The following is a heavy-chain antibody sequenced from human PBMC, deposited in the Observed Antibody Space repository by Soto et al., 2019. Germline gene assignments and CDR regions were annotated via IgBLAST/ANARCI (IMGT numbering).Heavy chain of an antibody. V-gene: IGHV1-18*01. CDR2: ISAYNGNT. Sequence: QVQLVQSGAEVKKPGASVKVSCKASCYTFTSYGISWVRQAPGQGLAWMGWISAYNGNTNYAQKLQGRVTMTTDIATSTAYLELRTLRSVDTSEYYCASDAPPGDYWGQGTLITVSS. J-gene: IGHJ4*02. CDR1: CYTFTSYG. D-gene: IGHD3-10*01. CDR3: ASDAPPGDY.